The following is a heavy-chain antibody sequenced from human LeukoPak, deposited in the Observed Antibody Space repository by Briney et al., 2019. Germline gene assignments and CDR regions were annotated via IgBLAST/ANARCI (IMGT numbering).Heavy chain of an antibody. CDR1: GGSISSSG. V-gene: IGHV3-21*01. CDR2: ISSRSSDI. CDR3: ARKNPFVTD. Sequence: PSETLSLTCTVSGGSISSSGYYWGWIRQPPGKGLEWVSSISSRSSDIYYADSVKGRFTISRDDAKNSLYLQMNSLRAEDTAVYYCARKNPFVTDWGQGTLVTVSS. J-gene: IGHJ4*02. D-gene: IGHD1-14*01.